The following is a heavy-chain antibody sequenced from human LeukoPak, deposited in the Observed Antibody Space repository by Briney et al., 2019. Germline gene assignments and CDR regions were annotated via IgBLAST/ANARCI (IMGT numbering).Heavy chain of an antibody. CDR1: GFTFNNYW. D-gene: IGHD3-10*01. CDR2: IKPDGSEK. Sequence: GGSLRLSCAASGFTFNNYWMNWVRQAPGKGLEWVANIKPDGSEKNSVDSVKGRFTISRDNAKKSVFLQMNSLRAEDTAVYFCARGVMIRGPPGGYWGRGTLVAVSS. CDR3: ARGVMIRGPPGGY. J-gene: IGHJ4*02. V-gene: IGHV3-7*01.